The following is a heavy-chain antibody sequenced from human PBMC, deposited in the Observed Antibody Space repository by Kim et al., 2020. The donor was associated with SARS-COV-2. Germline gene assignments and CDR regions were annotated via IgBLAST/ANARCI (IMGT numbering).Heavy chain of an antibody. Sequence: ADSVKDRVTISRDNSKNTLYLQMNSLRAEETAVYYCARYCSSTSCSAPYYWGQGTLVTVSS. J-gene: IGHJ4*02. D-gene: IGHD2-2*01. CDR3: ARYCSSTSCSAPYY. V-gene: IGHV3-53*01.